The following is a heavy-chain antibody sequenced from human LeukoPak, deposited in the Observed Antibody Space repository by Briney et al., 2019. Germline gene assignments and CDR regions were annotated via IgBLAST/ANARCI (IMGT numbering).Heavy chain of an antibody. D-gene: IGHD5-18*01. J-gene: IGHJ1*01. CDR3: AKTPLRSGYSYGSAEYFQH. CDR2: ISGSGGST. CDR1: GFTFSSYA. Sequence: GGSLRPSCAASGFTFSSYAMSWVRQAPGKGLEWVSAISGSGGSTYYADSVKGRFTISRDNSKNTLYLLMNSLRAEDTAVYYCAKTPLRSGYSYGSAEYFQHWGQGTLVTVSS. V-gene: IGHV3-23*01.